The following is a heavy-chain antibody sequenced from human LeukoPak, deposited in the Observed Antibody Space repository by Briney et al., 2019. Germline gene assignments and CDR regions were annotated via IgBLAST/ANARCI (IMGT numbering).Heavy chain of an antibody. J-gene: IGHJ4*02. D-gene: IGHD3-9*01. V-gene: IGHV3-74*01. CDR1: GFTFSSYW. CDR3: MTNDILTGYYLFDY. CDR2: INSDGSST. Sequence: PGGSLRLSCAASGFTFSSYWMHWVRQVPGKGLVWVSRINSDGSSTSYADSVKGRFTISRDNAKNSLYLQMNSLRAEDTAVYYCMTNDILTGYYLFDYWGQGTLVTVSS.